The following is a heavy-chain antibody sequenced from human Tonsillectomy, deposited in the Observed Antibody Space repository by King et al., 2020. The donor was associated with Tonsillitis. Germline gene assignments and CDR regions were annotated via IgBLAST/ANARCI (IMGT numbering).Heavy chain of an antibody. CDR3: ATNGEWSGFYGVRYFDY. J-gene: IGHJ4*02. Sequence: VQLVESGGALVQPGGSLRLACATSGFIFSNYELNWVRQAPGKGLEWVSYISSSGGTIKYTDSVKGRFTIARDNAKRSLSRQMNHLGDEDTAVYYCATNGEWSGFYGVRYFDYWGQGTLVTVSS. CDR1: GFIFSNYE. CDR2: ISSSGGTI. V-gene: IGHV3-48*03. D-gene: IGHD3-3*01.